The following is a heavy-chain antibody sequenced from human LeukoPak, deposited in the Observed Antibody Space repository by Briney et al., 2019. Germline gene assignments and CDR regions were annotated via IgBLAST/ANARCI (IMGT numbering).Heavy chain of an antibody. J-gene: IGHJ4*02. CDR3: ARSVPDYTRFDF. Sequence: GGSLRLSCVASGFTFSDYAMNWVRQAPGKGLEWVSTFKTNYNQVYYAESVRGRFTVSTDNSKNTAYLQMNSLRVEDTALYYCARSVPDYTRFDFWGQGALVTVSS. D-gene: IGHD4-11*01. CDR1: GFTFSDYA. CDR2: FKTNYNQV. V-gene: IGHV3-23*05.